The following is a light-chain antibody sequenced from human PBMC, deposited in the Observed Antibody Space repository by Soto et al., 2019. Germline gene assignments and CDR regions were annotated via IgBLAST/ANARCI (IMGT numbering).Light chain of an antibody. V-gene: IGKV1-5*01. CDR1: QSVTIR. J-gene: IGKJ1*01. CDR3: QQYNTWGT. Sequence: IRMTQSPSTVSASVGDRVTITCRASQSVTIRLAWYQHKPGKAPKLLIHDASNLESGVPSRFSGSGSETEFTLSINSLQPDDFATYYCQQYNTWGTFGQGTKVEIK. CDR2: DAS.